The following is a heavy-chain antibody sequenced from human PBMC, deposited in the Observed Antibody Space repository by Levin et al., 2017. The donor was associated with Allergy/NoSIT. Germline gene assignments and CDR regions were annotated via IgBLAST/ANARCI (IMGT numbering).Heavy chain of an antibody. D-gene: IGHD3-10*01. CDR2: IYWNDDK. V-gene: IGHV2-5*01. J-gene: IGHJ4*02. CDR3: AHTAGNFGRFGELLFGGHFDS. Sequence: SGPTLVKPRQSLTLTCTVSGFSVDTSAVGVGWIRQPPGKPLEWLALIYWNDDKRYSPSLKNRITLTKDTSKNQVILTMATLDPVDTATYFCAHTAGNFGRFGELLFGGHFDSWGQGILVTVSS. CDR1: GFSVDTSAVG.